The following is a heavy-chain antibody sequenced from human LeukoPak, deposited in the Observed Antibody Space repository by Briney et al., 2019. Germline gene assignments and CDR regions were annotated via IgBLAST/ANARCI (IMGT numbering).Heavy chain of an antibody. Sequence: NAGGSLRLSCAAAGITFSSYSMNWVRQAPGKGLEWVSSISSSSSYIYYADSVKGRFTISRDNAKNSLYLQMNSLRAEDTAVYYCAELGITMIGGVWGKGTTVTISS. CDR1: GITFSSYS. V-gene: IGHV3-21*01. CDR3: AELGITMIGGV. D-gene: IGHD3-10*02. CDR2: ISSSSSYI. J-gene: IGHJ6*04.